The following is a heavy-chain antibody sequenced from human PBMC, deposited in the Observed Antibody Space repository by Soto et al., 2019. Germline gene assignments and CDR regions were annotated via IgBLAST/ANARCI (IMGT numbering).Heavy chain of an antibody. V-gene: IGHV3-21*01. CDR2: ISSSSSYI. CDR1: GFTFSSYS. Sequence: PGGSLRLSCAASGFTFSSYSMNWVRQAPGKGLEWVSSISSSSSYIYYADSVKGRFTISRDNAKNSLYLQMNSLRAEDTAVYYCARSPLGGTYNWFDPWGQGTLVTSPQ. D-gene: IGHD3-10*01. CDR3: ARSPLGGTYNWFDP. J-gene: IGHJ5*02.